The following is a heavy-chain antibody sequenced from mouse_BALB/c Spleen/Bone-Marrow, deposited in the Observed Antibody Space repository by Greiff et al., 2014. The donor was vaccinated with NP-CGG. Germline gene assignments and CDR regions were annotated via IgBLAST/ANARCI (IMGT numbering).Heavy chain of an antibody. J-gene: IGHJ3*01. CDR2: IYPGTGST. V-gene: IGHV1-77*01. CDR1: GYTLTDYI. CDR3: ARRKNVWFAY. Sequence: VMLVESGPELVKPGASVKMSCKASGYTLTDYIISWVKQRVGQGLEWIGEIYPGTGSTYYNEKFKGKATLTADKSSNIAYMQXXXXTSXDSAVYFCARRKNVWFAYWGQGTLVTVSA.